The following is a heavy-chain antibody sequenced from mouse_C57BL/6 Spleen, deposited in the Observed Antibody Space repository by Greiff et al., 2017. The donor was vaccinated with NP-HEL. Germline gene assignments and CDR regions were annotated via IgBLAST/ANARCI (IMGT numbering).Heavy chain of an antibody. V-gene: IGHV1-61*01. Sequence: QVQLQQPGAELVRPGSSVKLSCKASGYTFTSYWMDWVKQRPGQGLEWIGNIYPSDSETHYNQKFKDKATLTVDKSSSTAYMQLSSLTSEYSAVYYCARSGYGGYFDYWGQGTTLTVSS. CDR2: IYPSDSET. J-gene: IGHJ2*01. D-gene: IGHD1-1*01. CDR1: GYTFTSYW. CDR3: ARSGYGGYFDY.